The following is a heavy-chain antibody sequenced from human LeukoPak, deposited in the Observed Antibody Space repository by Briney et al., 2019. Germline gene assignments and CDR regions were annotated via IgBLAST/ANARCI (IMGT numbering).Heavy chain of an antibody. Sequence: ASVKVSCKASGYTFTRYGISWVRQAPGQGLEWMGWISVYNGNTNYAQKFQGRVTMTTDTSTNTAYMELRSLRSDDTAVYYCARVPAPQYYDFWSGYYVGGGGHAFDIWGQGTMVTVSS. J-gene: IGHJ3*02. CDR2: ISVYNGNT. V-gene: IGHV1-18*01. D-gene: IGHD3-3*01. CDR3: ARVPAPQYYDFWSGYYVGGGGHAFDI. CDR1: GYTFTRYG.